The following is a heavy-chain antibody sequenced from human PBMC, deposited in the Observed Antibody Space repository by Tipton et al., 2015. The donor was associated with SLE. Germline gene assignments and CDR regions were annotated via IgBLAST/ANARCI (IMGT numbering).Heavy chain of an antibody. V-gene: IGHV4-59*11. Sequence: TLSLTCTVSGGSISSHYWSWIRQPPGKGLEWIGYIYYSGSTNYNPPLKSRVTISVDTSKNQFSLKLSSVTAADTAVYYCASHGEDYFDYWGQGTLVTVSS. CDR2: IYYSGST. CDR1: GGSISSHY. J-gene: IGHJ4*02. CDR3: ASHGEDYFDY.